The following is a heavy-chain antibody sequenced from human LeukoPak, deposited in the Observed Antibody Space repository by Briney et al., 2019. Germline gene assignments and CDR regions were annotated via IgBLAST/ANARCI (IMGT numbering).Heavy chain of an antibody. V-gene: IGHV3-11*01. D-gene: IGHD3-22*01. CDR3: AKDGDYDSSGYPSDY. J-gene: IGHJ4*02. CDR2: ISSSGSTI. CDR1: GFTFSDYY. Sequence: GGSLRLSCAASGFTFSDYYMSWIRQAPGKGLEWVSYISSSGSTIYYADSVKGRFTISRDNSKNTLYLQMNSLRAEDTAVYYCAKDGDYDSSGYPSDYWGQGTLVTVSS.